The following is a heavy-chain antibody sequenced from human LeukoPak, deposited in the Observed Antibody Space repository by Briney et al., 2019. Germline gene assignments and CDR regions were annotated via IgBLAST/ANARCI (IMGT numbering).Heavy chain of an antibody. CDR3: AKEATYYYGSGSYYYFDY. CDR2: ISGSGGST. J-gene: IGHJ4*02. V-gene: IGHV3-23*01. CDR1: GFTFSSYA. Sequence: GGSLRLSCAASGFTFSSYAMSWVRQAPGKGLEWVSAISGSGGSTYYADSVKGRFTISRDNSKNTLYLQMNSLRAEDTAVYYCAKEATYYYGSGSYYYFDYWGQGTLVTVSS. D-gene: IGHD3-10*01.